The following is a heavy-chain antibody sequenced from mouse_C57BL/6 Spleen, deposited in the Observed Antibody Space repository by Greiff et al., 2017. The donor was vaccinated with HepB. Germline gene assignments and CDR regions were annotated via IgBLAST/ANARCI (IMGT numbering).Heavy chain of an antibody. CDR3: ARGLYDYGPSDY. J-gene: IGHJ2*01. CDR2: IYPRDGST. CDR1: GYTFTDHT. V-gene: IGHV1-78*01. Sequence: VKLMESDAELVKPGASVKISCKVSGYTFTDHTIHWMKQRPEQGLEWIGYIYPRDGSTKYNEKFKGKATLTADKSSSTAYMQLNSLTSEDSAVYFCARGLYDYGPSDYWGQGTTLTVSS. D-gene: IGHD2-4*01.